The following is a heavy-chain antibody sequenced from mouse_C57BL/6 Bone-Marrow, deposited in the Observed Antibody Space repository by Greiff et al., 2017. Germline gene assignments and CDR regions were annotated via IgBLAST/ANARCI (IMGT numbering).Heavy chain of an antibody. CDR3: APTPIYYDDGWFAY. V-gene: IGHV14-2*01. Sequence: EVQLQQSGAELVKPGDSVKLSCTASGFNIKDYYMHWVKQRTEQGLEWIGRIDPEDGETKYAPKFQGKATITADTSANTAYLQLSSLTSEDTAVYYCAPTPIYYDDGWFAYWGQGPLVTVSA. CDR2: IDPEDGET. CDR1: GFNIKDYY. D-gene: IGHD2-4*01. J-gene: IGHJ3*01.